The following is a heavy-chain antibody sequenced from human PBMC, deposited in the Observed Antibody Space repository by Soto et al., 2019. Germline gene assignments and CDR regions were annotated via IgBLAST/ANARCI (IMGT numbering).Heavy chain of an antibody. V-gene: IGHV3-49*03. D-gene: IGHD3-3*01. Sequence: PVGSLRLSCTASGFTFGDYAMSWFRQAPGKGLEWVGFIRSKAYGGTTEYAASVKGRFTISRDDSKSIAYLQMNSLKTEDTAVYYCTRDKIYYDFWSGYYTPSNYGMDVWGQGTTVTVSS. CDR3: TRDKIYYDFWSGYYTPSNYGMDV. CDR2: IRSKAYGGTT. J-gene: IGHJ6*02. CDR1: GFTFGDYA.